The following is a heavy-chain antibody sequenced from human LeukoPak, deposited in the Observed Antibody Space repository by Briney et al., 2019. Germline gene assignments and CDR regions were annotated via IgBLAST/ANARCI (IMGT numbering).Heavy chain of an antibody. CDR1: GGSISSFY. D-gene: IGHD6-19*01. CDR3: ASGGRIAVAALGY. J-gene: IGHJ4*02. CDR2: IYYSGST. Sequence: PSETLSLTCTVSGGSISSFYWTWIRQPPGKGLEWIGYIYYSGSTNYNPSLKSRVTISVDTSKNQFSLKLNSVTAADTAVYFCASGGRIAVAALGYWGQGTLVTVSS. V-gene: IGHV4-59*01.